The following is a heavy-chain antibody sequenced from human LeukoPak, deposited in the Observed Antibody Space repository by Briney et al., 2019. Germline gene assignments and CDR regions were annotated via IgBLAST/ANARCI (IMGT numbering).Heavy chain of an antibody. CDR1: GGSISSYY. CDR3: ARKVGATGWFGY. Sequence: KPSETLSLTCTVSGGSISSYYWNWIRQPPGKGLEWIGYIYYSGCTNYNPSLKSRVTISVDTSKNQFSLKLSSVTAADTAVYYCARKVGATGWFGYWGQGTLVTVSS. J-gene: IGHJ4*02. CDR2: IYYSGCT. V-gene: IGHV4-59*01. D-gene: IGHD1-26*01.